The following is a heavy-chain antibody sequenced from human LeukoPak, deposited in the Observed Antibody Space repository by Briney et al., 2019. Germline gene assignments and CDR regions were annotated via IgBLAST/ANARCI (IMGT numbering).Heavy chain of an antibody. CDR3: AREGFRVHWFDP. CDR1: GGSISSYY. Sequence: SETLSLTCTVSGGSISSYYWSWIRQPPGKGLEWIGYIYYSGSTNYNPSLKSRVTISVDTSKNQFSLKLSSVTAVDTAVYYCAREGFRVHWFDPWGQGTLVTVSS. D-gene: IGHD2-2*01. V-gene: IGHV4-59*01. CDR2: IYYSGST. J-gene: IGHJ5*02.